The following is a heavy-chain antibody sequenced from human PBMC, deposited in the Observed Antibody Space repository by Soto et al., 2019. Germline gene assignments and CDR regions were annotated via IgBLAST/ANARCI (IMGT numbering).Heavy chain of an antibody. CDR3: AKDLSSARYYYGMDV. CDR2: ISGSGGST. CDR1: GFTFSSYA. Sequence: LRLSCAASGFTFSSYAMSWVRQAPGKGLEWVSAISGSGGSTYYADSVKGRFTISRDNSKNTLYLQMNSLRAEDTALYSCAKDLSSARYYYGMDVWGQGTTVTVSS. D-gene: IGHD6-19*01. V-gene: IGHV3-23*01. J-gene: IGHJ6*02.